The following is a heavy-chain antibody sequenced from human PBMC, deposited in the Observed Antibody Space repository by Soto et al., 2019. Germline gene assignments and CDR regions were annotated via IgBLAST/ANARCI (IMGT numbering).Heavy chain of an antibody. J-gene: IGHJ5*02. Sequence: PSETLSLTCTVSGGSISSYYWSWIRQPPGKGLEWIGYIYYSGSTNYNPSLKSRVTISVDTSKNQFSLKLSSVTAADTAVYYCARLRLSPYNWNYDWFDPWGQGTLVTVSS. CDR3: ARLRLSPYNWNYDWFDP. V-gene: IGHV4-59*08. CDR1: GGSISSYY. D-gene: IGHD1-7*01. CDR2: IYYSGST.